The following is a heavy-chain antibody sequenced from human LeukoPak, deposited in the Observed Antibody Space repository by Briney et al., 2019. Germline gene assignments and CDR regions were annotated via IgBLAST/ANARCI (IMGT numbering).Heavy chain of an antibody. J-gene: IGHJ5*02. CDR2: IYTSGST. D-gene: IGHD6-19*01. V-gene: IGHV4-4*07. CDR1: GGSISSYY. Sequence: PSETLSLTCTATGGSISSYYWSWNRQPAGKGLEWIGRIYTSGSTNYNPSPKSRVTMSVDTSKNQFSLKLSSVTAAGTAVYYCARDRVAVAERGYWFDPWGQGTLVTVSS. CDR3: ARDRVAVAERGYWFDP.